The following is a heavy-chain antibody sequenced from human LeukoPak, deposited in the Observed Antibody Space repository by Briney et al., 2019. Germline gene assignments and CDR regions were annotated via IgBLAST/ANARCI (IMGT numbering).Heavy chain of an antibody. D-gene: IGHD6-13*01. V-gene: IGHV1-69*01. J-gene: IGHJ6*03. Sequence: SVKVSCKASGGTFSSYAISWVRQAPGQGLEWMGGIIPIFGTANYAQKFQGRVTITADESTSTAYMELSSLRSEDTAVYYCARGQQQLVGRYYYMDVWGKGTTVTVSS. CDR3: ARGQQQLVGRYYYMDV. CDR1: GGTFSSYA. CDR2: IIPIFGTA.